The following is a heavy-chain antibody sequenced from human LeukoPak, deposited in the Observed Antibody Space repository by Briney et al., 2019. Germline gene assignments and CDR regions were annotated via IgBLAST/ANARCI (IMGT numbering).Heavy chain of an antibody. CDR2: IIPIFGTA. CDR3: ARALLWFGELPYYYYYYMDV. D-gene: IGHD3-10*01. CDR1: GGTFSSYA. J-gene: IGHJ6*03. Sequence: ASVKVSCKASGGTFSSYAISWVRQAPGQGLEWMGGIIPIFGTANYAQKFQGRVTITADESTSTAYMELSSLRSEDTAVYYCARALLWFGELPYYYYYYMDVWGKGTTVTISS. V-gene: IGHV1-69*13.